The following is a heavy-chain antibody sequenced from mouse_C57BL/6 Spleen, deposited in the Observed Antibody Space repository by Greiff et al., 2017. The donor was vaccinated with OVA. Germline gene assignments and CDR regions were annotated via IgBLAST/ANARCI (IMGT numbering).Heavy chain of an antibody. Sequence: QVQLQQPGTELVKPGASVKLSCKASGYTFTSYWMHWVKQRPGQGLEWIGNINPSNGGTNYNAKFKSKATLTVDKSSSTAYMQLSSLTSEDSAVDYCARPSYSYGSSYFDYWGQGTTLTVSS. CDR1: GYTFTSYW. V-gene: IGHV1-53*01. CDR3: ARPSYSYGSSYFDY. D-gene: IGHD1-1*01. CDR2: INPSNGGT. J-gene: IGHJ2*01.